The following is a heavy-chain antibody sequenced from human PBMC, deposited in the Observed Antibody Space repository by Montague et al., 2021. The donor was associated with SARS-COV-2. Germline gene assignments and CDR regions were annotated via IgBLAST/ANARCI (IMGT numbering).Heavy chain of an antibody. CDR1: GGSLTNHY. CDR2: VNQSGRTT. J-gene: IGHJ4*02. D-gene: IGHD3-22*01. CDR3: VRGGTMTVVVFDY. V-gene: IGHV4-34*01. Sequence: SETLSLTCAVYGGSLTNHYWTWVRQPPGNGLEWVGEVNQSGRTTHYNPSLRSRVTISVDRSNNQVSLTLEYVTAADTAIYYCVRGGTMTVVVFDYWGQGTLVTVSS.